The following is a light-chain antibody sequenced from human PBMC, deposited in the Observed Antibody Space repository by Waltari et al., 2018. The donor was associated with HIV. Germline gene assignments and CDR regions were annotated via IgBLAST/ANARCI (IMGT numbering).Light chain of an antibody. J-gene: IGLJ3*02. CDR1: AVDIGYMTF. Sequence: QSALTQPASVSGSPGQSITISCNATAVDIGYMTFVSWYQQFSGRPPQLIIYGGSTRSSRVSQRFSASNSGKTASLTISGLQTADEAIYDCCAYVGTLTPAFGGGTQLTVL. V-gene: IGLV2-23*01. CDR3: CAYVGTLTPA. CDR2: GGS.